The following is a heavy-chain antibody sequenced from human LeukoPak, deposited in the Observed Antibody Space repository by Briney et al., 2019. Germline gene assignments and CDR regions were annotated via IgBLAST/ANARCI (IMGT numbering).Heavy chain of an antibody. CDR2: FDPEDGET. CDR3: ARDSGSYYSEYFQH. J-gene: IGHJ1*01. CDR1: GYTLTELS. D-gene: IGHD1-26*01. Sequence: EASVKVSCKVSGYTLTELSMHWVRQAPGKGREWMGGFDPEDGETIYAQKFQGRVTMTEDTSTDTAYMELSSLRSEDTAVYYCARDSGSYYSEYFQHWGQGTLVTVSS. V-gene: IGHV1-24*01.